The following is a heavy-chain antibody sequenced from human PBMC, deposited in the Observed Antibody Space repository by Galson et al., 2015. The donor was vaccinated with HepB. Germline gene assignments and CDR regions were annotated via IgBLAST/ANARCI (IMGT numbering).Heavy chain of an antibody. V-gene: IGHV6-1*01. Sequence: CAISGDSVSSNSAAWNWIRQSPSRGLEWLGRTYYRSNWYNDYAESVKSRITINPDTSKSQFSLQLNSVTPEDTAVYYCARSPRSHRITTFGAATRNYYYYMDVWGKGTMVTVSS. J-gene: IGHJ6*03. D-gene: IGHD3-3*01. CDR2: TYYRSNWYN. CDR1: GDSVSSNSAA. CDR3: ARSPRSHRITTFGAATRNYYYYMDV.